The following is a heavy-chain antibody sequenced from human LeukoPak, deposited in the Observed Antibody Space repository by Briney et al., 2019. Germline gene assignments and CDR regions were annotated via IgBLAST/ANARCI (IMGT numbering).Heavy chain of an antibody. Sequence: GGSLRLSCAASGFTFSDYYMSWIRQAPGKGLEWVSYISSSGSTIYYADSVKGRFTISRDNAKNSLYLQMNSLRAEDTAVYYCASNSYCSGGSCYRNWGQGTLVTVSS. V-gene: IGHV3-11*04. CDR1: GFTFSDYY. CDR3: ASNSYCSGGSCYRN. J-gene: IGHJ4*02. D-gene: IGHD2-15*01. CDR2: ISSSGSTI.